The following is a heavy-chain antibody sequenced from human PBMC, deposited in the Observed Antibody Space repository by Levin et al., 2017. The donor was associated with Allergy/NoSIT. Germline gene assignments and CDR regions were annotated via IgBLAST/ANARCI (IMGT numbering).Heavy chain of an antibody. CDR1: GFTFSDDY. CDR2: ISSSGSYT. Sequence: GGSLRLSCAASGFTFSDDYMSWIRQAPGKGLEWVSYISSSGSYTRFADSVKGRFTISRDNAKNSLYLQMNSLRAEDTAVYYCARASRPDYGDYILDYWGQGTLVTVSS. CDR3: ARASRPDYGDYILDY. V-gene: IGHV3-11*06. J-gene: IGHJ4*02. D-gene: IGHD4-17*01.